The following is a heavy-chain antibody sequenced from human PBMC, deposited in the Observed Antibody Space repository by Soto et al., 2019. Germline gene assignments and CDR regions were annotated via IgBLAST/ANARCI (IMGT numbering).Heavy chain of an antibody. Sequence: QMQLVQSGPEVKKPGTSVKVSCKTSGFTFSSSAVHWVRQARGHRLQWIGWIDVGSANANYAQMPQERVTHSRHLSARTVCVERGSLRTEAPAVYYCAPDVGAYIYGLARHWGPGTLVTVSS. CDR2: IDVGSANA. V-gene: IGHV1-58*01. D-gene: IGHD4-17*01. CDR3: APDVGAYIYGLARH. J-gene: IGHJ4*02. CDR1: GFTFSSSA.